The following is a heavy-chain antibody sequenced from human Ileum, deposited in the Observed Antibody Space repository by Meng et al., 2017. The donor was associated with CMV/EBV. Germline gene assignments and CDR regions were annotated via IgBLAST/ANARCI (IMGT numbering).Heavy chain of an antibody. J-gene: IGHJ4*02. Sequence: ESLKISCTVSGGSIRSSGYCWGWIRQSPGKGLEWIGTICHSGNTYYNPSLGSRVAVSVDTSMSRLSLRLSSVTAADTALYFCSRHASGDAYNPADYWGQGTLVTVSS. CDR2: ICHSGNT. V-gene: IGHV4-39*01. CDR1: GGSIRSSGYC. CDR3: SRHASGDAYNPADY. D-gene: IGHD3-16*01.